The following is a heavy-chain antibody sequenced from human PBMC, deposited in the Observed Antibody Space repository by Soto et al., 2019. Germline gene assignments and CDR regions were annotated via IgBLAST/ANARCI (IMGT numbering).Heavy chain of an antibody. CDR3: ARASVSGRRFDY. CDR2: INPSGGST. Sequence: ASVKVSCKASGYTFSSYYMHWMRQAPGQGLEWMGIINPSGGSTTYAQKFQGRVTMTRDTSTSTIYMELSSLTSEDTAVYYCARASVSGRRFDYWGEGTLVTVS. J-gene: IGHJ4*02. V-gene: IGHV1-46*03. CDR1: GYTFSSYY. D-gene: IGHD6-19*01.